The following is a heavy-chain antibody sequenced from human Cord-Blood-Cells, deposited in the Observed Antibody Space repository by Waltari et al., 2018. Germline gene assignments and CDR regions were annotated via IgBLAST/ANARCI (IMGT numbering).Heavy chain of an antibody. Sequence: QLQLQESGPGLVKPSEPLSLTCTVSGGSISSSSYYWGWLRQPPGKGLEWIGSIYYSGSTYYNPSLKSRVTISVDTSKNQFSLKLSSVTAADTAVYYCARSKLVWFDPWGQGTLVTVSS. D-gene: IGHD6-6*01. CDR2: IYYSGST. J-gene: IGHJ5*02. CDR3: ARSKLVWFDP. CDR1: GGSISSSSYY. V-gene: IGHV4-39*01.